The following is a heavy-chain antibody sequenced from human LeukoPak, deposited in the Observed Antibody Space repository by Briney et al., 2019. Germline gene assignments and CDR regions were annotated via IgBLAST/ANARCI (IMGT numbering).Heavy chain of an antibody. D-gene: IGHD4-17*01. Sequence: GGSLRLSCAASGFIFTTYGMHWVRQAPGKGLEWVAAISKDGNTKNYPDSVKGRFTFSRDNSENTLYLQMNSLSDEDTAVYYCARDIGGLDGDGLDSWGQGALVTVSS. J-gene: IGHJ4*02. V-gene: IGHV3-30*19. CDR2: ISKDGNTK. CDR1: GFIFTTYG. CDR3: ARDIGGLDGDGLDS.